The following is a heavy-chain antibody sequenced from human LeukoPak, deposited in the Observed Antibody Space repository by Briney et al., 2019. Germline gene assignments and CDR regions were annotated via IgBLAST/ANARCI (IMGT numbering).Heavy chain of an antibody. CDR3: ARGLAARPWYFDL. V-gene: IGHV1-2*02. CDR1: GYTFTGYS. CDR2: INPDSGGT. D-gene: IGHD6-6*01. J-gene: IGHJ2*01. Sequence: ASVKVSCKTSGYTFTGYSMHWVRQAPGQGLEWMGWINPDSGGTNYAQKLQGRVTMTTDTSTSTAYMELRSLRSDDTAVYYCARGLAARPWYFDLWGRGTLVTVSS.